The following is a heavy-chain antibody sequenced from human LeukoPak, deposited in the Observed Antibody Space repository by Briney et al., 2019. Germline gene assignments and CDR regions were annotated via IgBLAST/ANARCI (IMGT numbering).Heavy chain of an antibody. J-gene: IGHJ4*02. CDR2: IYSSRTT. D-gene: IGHD3-10*02. CDR3: ARGREDYVPGSLLSLDQ. Sequence: SETLSLTCTVSGGSISHTYWNWIRQPAGKRLEWIVRIYSSRTTNSNPSLKSRVTMSVDTSTNQVSLRLTSATAADTAVYYCARGREDYVPGSLLSLDQWGQGTLVTVSA. CDR1: GGSISHTY. V-gene: IGHV4-4*07.